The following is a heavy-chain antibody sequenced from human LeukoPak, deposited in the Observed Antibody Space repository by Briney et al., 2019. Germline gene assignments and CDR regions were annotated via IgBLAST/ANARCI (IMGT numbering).Heavy chain of an antibody. D-gene: IGHD7-27*01. CDR3: ARDAPNWGDAFDI. V-gene: IGHV3-21*01. CDR1: GFTFGSFA. J-gene: IGHJ3*02. CDR2: ITSSSDYI. Sequence: GGSLRLSCAASGFTFGSFAMNWVRQAPGKGLEWVSCITSSSDYIEYADSVKGRFTISRDNAKYSLYLEMNSLKAEDTAVYYCARDAPNWGDAFDIWGQGTMVTVS.